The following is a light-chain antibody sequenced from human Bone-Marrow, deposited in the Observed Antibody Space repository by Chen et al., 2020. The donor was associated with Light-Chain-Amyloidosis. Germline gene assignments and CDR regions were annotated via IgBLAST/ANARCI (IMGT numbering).Light chain of an antibody. CDR1: SSDVGGYDY. Sequence: QSVLTQPASVSGSLGQSITISCTGTSSDVGGYDYVSWFQPHPGKAPKLMIYDVSLRPSGVSDRFSGSKSGNTASLTISGLQAEDEADYYCHSYTGTTRHVVFGGGTKLTVL. CDR3: HSYTGTTRHVV. CDR2: DVS. V-gene: IGLV2-14*03. J-gene: IGLJ2*01.